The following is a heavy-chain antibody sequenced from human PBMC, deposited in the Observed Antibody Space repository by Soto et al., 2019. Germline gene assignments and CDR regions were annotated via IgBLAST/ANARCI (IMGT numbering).Heavy chain of an antibody. CDR1: GYTLTELS. CDR3: AGFGELSPTFDY. J-gene: IGHJ4*02. D-gene: IGHD3-10*01. V-gene: IGHV1-24*01. Sequence: GASVKVSCKVSGYTLTELSMHWVRQAPGKGLEWMGGFDPEDGETIYAQKFQGRVTMTEDTSTDTAYMELSSLRSEDTAVYYCAGFGELSPTFDYWGQGTLVTVSS. CDR2: FDPEDGET.